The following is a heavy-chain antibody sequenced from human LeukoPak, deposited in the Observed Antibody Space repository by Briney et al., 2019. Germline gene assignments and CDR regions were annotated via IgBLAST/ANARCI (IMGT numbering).Heavy chain of an antibody. J-gene: IGHJ3*02. Sequence: GGSLRLSCAASGFTFSSYSMNWVRQAPGKGLEWVSSISSSSSYIYYADSVKGRFTISIANAKNSLYLQMNSLRAEDTAVYYCARPPPTFSSLTDSGAFDIWGQGTMVTVSS. CDR2: ISSSSSYI. D-gene: IGHD3-16*01. CDR3: ARPPPTFSSLTDSGAFDI. CDR1: GFTFSSYS. V-gene: IGHV3-21*01.